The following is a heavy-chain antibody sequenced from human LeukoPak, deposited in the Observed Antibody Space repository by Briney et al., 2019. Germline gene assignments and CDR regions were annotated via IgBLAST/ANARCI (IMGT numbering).Heavy chain of an antibody. V-gene: IGHV1-2*02. D-gene: IGHD3-3*01. J-gene: IGHJ4*02. Sequence: VASVKVSCKASGYTFTGYYVHWVRQAPGQGLEWMGWINSNSGDTKYAQKFQGGVTMTRATSIGLAYMELSRLKSDDTAVYYCATSRFLEWLYLLDYWGQGTLVTVSS. CDR3: ATSRFLEWLYLLDY. CDR1: GYTFTGYY. CDR2: INSNSGDT.